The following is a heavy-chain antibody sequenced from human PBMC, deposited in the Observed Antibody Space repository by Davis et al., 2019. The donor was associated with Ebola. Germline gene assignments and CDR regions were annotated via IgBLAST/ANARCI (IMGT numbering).Heavy chain of an antibody. CDR3: ARGSQWLGPDY. CDR1: GGSFSTYY. J-gene: IGHJ4*02. Sequence: GSLRLSCTVSGGSFSTYYWSWVRQPPGKGLEWVGYIYYSGATHYNPSLRGRVTISVDTSKKHFSLKLGSVTAADTAVYYCARGSQWLGPDYWGQGTLVTVSS. CDR2: IYYSGAT. V-gene: IGHV4-59*01. D-gene: IGHD6-19*01.